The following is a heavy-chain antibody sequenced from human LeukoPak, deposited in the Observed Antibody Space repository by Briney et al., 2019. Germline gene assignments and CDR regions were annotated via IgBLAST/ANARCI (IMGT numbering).Heavy chain of an antibody. V-gene: IGHV3-30*18. D-gene: IGHD1-1*01. CDR1: GFTFSSYG. CDR3: AKDLLEPGQWMDY. J-gene: IGHJ4*02. CDR2: ISYDGSNK. Sequence: GRSLRLSCAASGFTFSSYGMHWARQAPGKGLEWVAVISYDGSNKYYADSVKGRFTISRDNSKNTLYLQMNSLRAEDTAVYYCAKDLLEPGQWMDYWGQGTLVTVSS.